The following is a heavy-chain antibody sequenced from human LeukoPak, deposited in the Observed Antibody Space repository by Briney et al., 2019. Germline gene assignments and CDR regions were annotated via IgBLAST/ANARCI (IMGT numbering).Heavy chain of an antibody. CDR1: GGSISSYY. D-gene: IGHD1-26*01. V-gene: IGHV4-59*01. Sequence: SETLSLTCTVSGGSISSYYWSWIRQPPGKGLEWIGYIYYSGSTNYNPSLKSRVTISVDTSKNQFSLKLSSVTAADTAVYYCARETEWELGRNWFDPWGQGTLVTVSS. J-gene: IGHJ5*02. CDR3: ARETEWELGRNWFDP. CDR2: IYYSGST.